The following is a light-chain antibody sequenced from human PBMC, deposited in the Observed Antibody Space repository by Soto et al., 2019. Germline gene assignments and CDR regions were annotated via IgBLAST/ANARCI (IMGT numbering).Light chain of an antibody. CDR2: DAS. CDR3: QQSYSTPRT. Sequence: DIQMTQSPSTLSASVGDRVTITCRASQSISSWLAWYQQKPGKAPKLLIYDASSLESGVPSRFSGSGSGTDFTLTISCLQSEDFATYYCQQSYSTPRTFGQGTKVDIK. J-gene: IGKJ1*01. CDR1: QSISSW. V-gene: IGKV1-5*01.